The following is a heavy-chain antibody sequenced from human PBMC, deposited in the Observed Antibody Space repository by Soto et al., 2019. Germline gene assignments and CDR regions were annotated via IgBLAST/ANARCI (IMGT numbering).Heavy chain of an antibody. V-gene: IGHV1-46*01. Sequence: ASVEVSCKASGYTFTSYYIHWWRQAPGQGLEWMGIINPSGGSTSYAQKFQGRVTMTRDTSTSTVYMELSSLRSEDTAVYYCARDHSGSSMAYWGQGTLVTVSS. J-gene: IGHJ4*02. D-gene: IGHD1-26*01. CDR3: ARDHSGSSMAY. CDR1: GYTFTSYY. CDR2: INPSGGST.